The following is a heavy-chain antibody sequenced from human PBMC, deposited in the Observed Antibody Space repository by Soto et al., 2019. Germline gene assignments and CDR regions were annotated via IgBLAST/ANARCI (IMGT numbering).Heavy chain of an antibody. CDR1: GYTFFTYD. D-gene: IGHD4-17*01. J-gene: IGHJ5*02. V-gene: IGHV1-18*01. Sequence: ASVKVSCKASGYTFFTYDISWVRQAPGQGLEWMGWISTYSGDTKYAQKFQGRDTMTTDTSTTTAYLELRSLRSDDTAVYYCARHHGPSTSENWFDPWGQGPLVTVS. CDR3: ARHHGPSTSENWFDP. CDR2: ISTYSGDT.